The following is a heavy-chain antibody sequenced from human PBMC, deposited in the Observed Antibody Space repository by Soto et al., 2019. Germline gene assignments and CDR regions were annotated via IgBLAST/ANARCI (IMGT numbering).Heavy chain of an antibody. D-gene: IGHD1-26*01. V-gene: IGHV1-69*13. CDR2: IIPIFGTA. J-gene: IGHJ4*02. CDR3: AHYSGSKLFDY. Sequence: ASVKVSCKASGGTFSSYAISWVRQAPGQGLEWMGGIIPIFGTANYAQKFQGRVTITADESTSTAYMELGSLRSEDTAVYYCAHYSGSKLFDYWGQGTLVTVSS. CDR1: GGTFSSYA.